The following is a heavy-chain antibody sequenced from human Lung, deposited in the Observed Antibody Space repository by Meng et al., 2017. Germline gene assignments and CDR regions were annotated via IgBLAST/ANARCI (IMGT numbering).Heavy chain of an antibody. V-gene: IGHV1-2*06. CDR1: GYNFPDYY. CDR3: ARDEDISAAGKLFGDY. J-gene: IGHJ4*02. CDR2: INPKSGDT. Sequence: VRVVQSGAEVKKPGASAKASCKPSGYNFPDYYIHWVRRAPGQGLEWMGRINPKSGDTHYAQKFQARVTMTGDTSISTAYMELSGLRSDDTAMYYCARDEDISAAGKLFGDYWGQGTLVTVSS. D-gene: IGHD6-25*01.